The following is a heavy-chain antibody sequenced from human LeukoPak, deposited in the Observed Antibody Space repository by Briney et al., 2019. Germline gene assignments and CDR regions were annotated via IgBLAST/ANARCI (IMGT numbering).Heavy chain of an antibody. V-gene: IGHV3-74*01. CDR1: GFTLSSYW. CDR3: ARELAVGGTWFDP. CDR2: IKRDGSTT. J-gene: IGHJ5*02. D-gene: IGHD6-19*01. Sequence: GGSLRLSCAASGFTLSSYWMHWVRQATGKGLVWVSRIKRDGSTTNYADSVKGRFTISRDNANNTLYLQMNSLRAEDTAVYYCARELAVGGTWFDPWGQGTLVTVSS.